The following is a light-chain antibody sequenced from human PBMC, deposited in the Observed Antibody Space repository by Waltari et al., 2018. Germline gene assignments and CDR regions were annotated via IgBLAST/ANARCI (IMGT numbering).Light chain of an antibody. CDR2: DAS. CDR3: QHYVNLPVT. CDR1: QSVGKS. V-gene: IGKV3-20*01. Sequence: EIVLTQSPGTLSLSPGERATLSGRASQSVGKSLAWYKQRPGQGPRLLIYDASTRATGTPGRFSGSGFGTDFSLAISSLEPEDFAVYFCQHYVNLPVTFGQGTKVEI. J-gene: IGKJ1*01.